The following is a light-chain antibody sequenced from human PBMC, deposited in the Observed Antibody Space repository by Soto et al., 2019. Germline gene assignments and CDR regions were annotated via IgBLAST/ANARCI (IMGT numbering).Light chain of an antibody. CDR2: DAS. CDR1: QSVSNY. Sequence: EIVLTQSPATLSLSPGERATLSCRASQSVSNYLAWYQQKPGQAPRLLIYDASNRATGIPARFSGSGSGTEFTLTISSLKPEDFAVYYCQQRSNWPLLPFGGGTKVEIK. V-gene: IGKV3-11*01. CDR3: QQRSNWPLLP. J-gene: IGKJ4*01.